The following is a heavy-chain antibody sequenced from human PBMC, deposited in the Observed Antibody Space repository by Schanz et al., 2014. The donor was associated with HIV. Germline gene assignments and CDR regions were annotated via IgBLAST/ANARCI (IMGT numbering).Heavy chain of an antibody. J-gene: IGHJ3*02. D-gene: IGHD3-22*01. V-gene: IGHV4-59*12. CDR1: GGSISSYY. CDR3: ASAWGYYYDSSGSQSAAFDI. Sequence: QVQLQQWGAGLLKPSETLSLTCTVSGGSISSYYWSWIRQPPGKGLEWMGYIYYGGSTNDNPSLKSRVTISVDTSEDPFKLKLSSVTGAVTAVYYCASAWGYYYDSSGSQSAAFDIWGQGTMVTVSS. CDR2: IYYGGST.